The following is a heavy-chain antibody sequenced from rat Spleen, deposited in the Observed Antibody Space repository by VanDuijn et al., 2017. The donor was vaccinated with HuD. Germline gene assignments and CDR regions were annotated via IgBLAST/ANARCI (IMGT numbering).Heavy chain of an antibody. Sequence: EVQLVESGGGLVQPGRSLKLSCAASGFTFSNYYMAWVRQAPTKGLEWVASISPSGGSTYYGDSVKGRFTVSRDNAKNTGYLQMNNLRSEDTAMYYCARMYTTDWYFDFWGPGTMVTVSS. CDR1: GFTFSNYY. CDR3: ARMYTTDWYFDF. V-gene: IGHV5-25*01. J-gene: IGHJ1*01. D-gene: IGHD1-6*01. CDR2: ISPSGGST.